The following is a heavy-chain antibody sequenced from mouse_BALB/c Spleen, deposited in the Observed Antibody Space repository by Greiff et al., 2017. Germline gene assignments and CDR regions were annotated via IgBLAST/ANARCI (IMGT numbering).Heavy chain of an antibody. V-gene: IGHV5-17*02. D-gene: IGHD2-14*01. CDR2: ISSGSSTI. J-gene: IGHJ3*01. CDR3: AREGNYRYYGFAY. CDR1: GFTFSSFG. Sequence: DVHLVESGGGLVQPGGSRKLSCAASGFTFSSFGMHWVRQAPEKGLEWVAYISSGSSTIYYADTVKGRFTISRDNPKNTLFLQMTSLRSEDTAMYYCAREGNYRYYGFAYWGQGTLVTVSA.